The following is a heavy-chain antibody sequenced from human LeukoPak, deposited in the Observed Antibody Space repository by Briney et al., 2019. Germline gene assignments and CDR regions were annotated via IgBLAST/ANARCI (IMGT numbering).Heavy chain of an antibody. J-gene: IGHJ4*02. CDR3: AASLGPNWNYLNY. D-gene: IGHD1-20*01. Sequence: GESLQISCKGSGYSFTSYWIGWVRQMPGKGLEWMGIIYPGDSDTRYSPSFQGQVTISADKSISTAYLQWSSLKASDTAMYYCAASLGPNWNYLNYWGQGTLVTVSS. CDR2: IYPGDSDT. V-gene: IGHV5-51*01. CDR1: GYSFTSYW.